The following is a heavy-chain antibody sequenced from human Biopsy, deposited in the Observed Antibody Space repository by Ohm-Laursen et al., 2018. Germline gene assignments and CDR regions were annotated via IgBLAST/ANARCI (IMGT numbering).Heavy chain of an antibody. CDR2: IYYSVMI. V-gene: IGHV4-59*02. CDR1: GDSVTKYY. Sequence: SQTLSLTCTVSGDSVTKYYWSWIRQPPGKGLEWTGHIYYSVMINYNPSLQSRVSISVDTSRNQVSLTLSSVTAADTAMYYCASVVLGPTNDAFDLWGQGTMVVVSS. J-gene: IGHJ3*01. CDR3: ASVVLGPTNDAFDL. D-gene: IGHD3-22*01.